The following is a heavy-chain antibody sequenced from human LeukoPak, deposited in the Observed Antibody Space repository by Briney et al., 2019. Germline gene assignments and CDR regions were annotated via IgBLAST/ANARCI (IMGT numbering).Heavy chain of an antibody. D-gene: IGHD3-10*01. CDR3: ARLNYYGSGTYYWFDP. CDR2: IYYSGST. J-gene: IGHJ5*02. Sequence: PSETLSLTCTVSGGSVSSSSYYWSWIRQPPGKGLEWIGYIYYSGSTNYNPSLKSRVTISVDTSKNQFPLKLSSVTAADTAVYYCARLNYYGSGTYYWFDPWGQGTLVTVSS. V-gene: IGHV4-61*01. CDR1: GGSVSSSSYY.